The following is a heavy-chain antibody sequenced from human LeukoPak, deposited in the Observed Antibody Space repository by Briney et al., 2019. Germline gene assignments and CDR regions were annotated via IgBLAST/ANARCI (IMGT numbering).Heavy chain of an antibody. CDR1: GVSVSNYY. CDR2: ISHSGSV. J-gene: IGHJ4*02. CDR3: ARDHGDFVQHD. V-gene: IGHV4-59*02. Sequence: SETLSLTCTVSGVSVSNYYWSWIRQSPGKGLEWIGYISHSGSVNYNPSLKSRVTMSVDTSKNQFSLKLSSVTAADTAVYYCARDHGDFVQHDWGQGTLVTVSS. D-gene: IGHD4-17*01.